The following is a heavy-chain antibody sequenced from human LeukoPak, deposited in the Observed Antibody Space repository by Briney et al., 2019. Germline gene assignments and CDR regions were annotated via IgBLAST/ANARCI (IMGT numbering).Heavy chain of an antibody. V-gene: IGHV3-74*01. Sequence: GGSLRLSCEASGFSFSTFWMSWVRQAPGKGLVWVSRINEDGRVTSYAGSVRGRFTISRDSVENTLHLQMNSLRAEDTAVYYCVKDFGGNSDYWGQGTLVTVSS. CDR2: INEDGRVT. J-gene: IGHJ4*02. CDR3: VKDFGGNSDY. D-gene: IGHD4-23*01. CDR1: GFSFSTFW.